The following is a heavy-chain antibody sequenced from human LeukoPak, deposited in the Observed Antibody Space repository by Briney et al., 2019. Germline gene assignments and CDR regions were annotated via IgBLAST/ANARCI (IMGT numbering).Heavy chain of an antibody. CDR2: INHSGST. V-gene: IGHV4-34*01. Sequence: SETLSLTCAVYGGSFSGYYWSWIRQPPGKGLEWIGEINHSGSTNYNPSLKSRVTISVDTSKNQFSLKLSSVTAADTAVYYCARVKGRSYDSSGYRYYYYGMDVWGQGTTVTVSS. CDR3: ARVKGRSYDSSGYRYYYYGMDV. CDR1: GGSFSGYY. J-gene: IGHJ6*02. D-gene: IGHD3-22*01.